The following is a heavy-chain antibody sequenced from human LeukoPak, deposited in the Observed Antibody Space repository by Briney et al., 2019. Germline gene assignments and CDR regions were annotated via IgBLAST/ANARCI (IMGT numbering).Heavy chain of an antibody. CDR2: ISYDGSNK. CDR1: GFTFSSYA. CDR3: ARDYVTTWAFDI. Sequence: PGGSLRLSCAASGFTFSSYAMHWVRQAPGKGLEWVAVISYDGSNKYYADSVKGRSTISRDNSKNTLYLQMNSLRAEDTAVYYCARDYVTTWAFDIWGQGTMVTVSS. D-gene: IGHD4-11*01. V-gene: IGHV3-30-3*01. J-gene: IGHJ3*02.